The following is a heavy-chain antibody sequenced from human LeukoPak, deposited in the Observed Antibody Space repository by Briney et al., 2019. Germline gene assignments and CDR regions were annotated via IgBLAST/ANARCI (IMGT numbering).Heavy chain of an antibody. CDR1: GFTFSTYS. Sequence: GGSLRLSCTASGFTFSTYSMNWVRQAPGKGLEWVSYISSSSSTIYYADSVKGRFTISRDNAKNSLYLQMNSLRDEDTAVYYCARDADTSEFFSWLDLWGQGTLVTVSS. J-gene: IGHJ5*02. D-gene: IGHD3-22*01. CDR3: ARDADTSEFFSWLDL. CDR2: ISSSSSTI. V-gene: IGHV3-48*02.